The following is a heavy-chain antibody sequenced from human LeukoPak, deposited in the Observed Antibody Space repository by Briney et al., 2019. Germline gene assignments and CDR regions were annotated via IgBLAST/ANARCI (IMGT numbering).Heavy chain of an antibody. D-gene: IGHD3-9*01. V-gene: IGHV4-31*03. J-gene: IGHJ5*02. CDR2: IYYSGST. CDR3: ARDSYDILTGYSRFDP. CDR1: GGSISSGGYY. Sequence: SQTLSLTCTVSGGSISSGGYYWSWIRQRPGKGLEWIGYIYYSGSTYYNPSLKSRVTISVDTSKNQFSLKLSSVTAADTAVYYCARDSYDILTGYSRFDPWGQGTLVTVSS.